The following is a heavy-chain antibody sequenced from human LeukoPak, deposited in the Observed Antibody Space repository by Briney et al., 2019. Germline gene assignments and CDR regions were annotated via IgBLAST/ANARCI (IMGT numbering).Heavy chain of an antibody. Sequence: GGSLRLSCVASGFTFRSYVMHWVRQAPGKGLEYVSAXXXXGXNTYXANSXXGRFTISRDNSKNTLYLQMGSLRAEDMAVYYCXXXXIEXXXXSDLLXXXDPWGQGTLVTVSS. J-gene: IGHJ5*02. CDR3: XXXXIEXXXXSDLLXXXDP. CDR2: XXXXGXNT. V-gene: IGHV3-64*01. D-gene: IGHD3-10*01. CDR1: GFTFRSYV.